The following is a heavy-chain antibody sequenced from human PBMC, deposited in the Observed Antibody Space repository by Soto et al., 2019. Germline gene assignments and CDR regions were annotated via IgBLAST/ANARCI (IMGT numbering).Heavy chain of an antibody. J-gene: IGHJ5*02. CDR2: ITSSITTI. D-gene: IGHD6-13*01. CDR3: ARDNGIAGSFDP. CDR1: GFTFSTYS. V-gene: IGHV3-48*02. Sequence: VVSLRLSCAASGFTFSTYSMNWVRQAPGKGLEWISYITSSITTIFYADSVKGRFTISRDNAKNSLYLQMNSLRDEDTSVYYCARDNGIAGSFDPWGQGTLVTVSS.